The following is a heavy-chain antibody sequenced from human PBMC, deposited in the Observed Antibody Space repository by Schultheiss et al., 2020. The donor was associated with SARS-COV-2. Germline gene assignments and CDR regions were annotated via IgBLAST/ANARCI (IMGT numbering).Heavy chain of an antibody. CDR2: IYTSGST. CDR3: ARGWDTGSHYYYYYGMDV. J-gene: IGHJ6*02. CDR1: GGSISSYY. D-gene: IGHD1-26*01. Sequence: SETLSLTCTVSGGSISSYYWSWIRQPAGKGLEWIGRIYTSGSTNYNPSLKSRVTMSVDTSKNQFSLKLSSVTAADTAVYYCARGWDTGSHYYYYYGMDVWGQGTTVTVSS. V-gene: IGHV4-4*07.